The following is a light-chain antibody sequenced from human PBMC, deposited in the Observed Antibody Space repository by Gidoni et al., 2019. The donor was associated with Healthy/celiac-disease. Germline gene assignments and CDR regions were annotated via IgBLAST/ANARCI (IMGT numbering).Light chain of an antibody. CDR2: DAS. V-gene: IGKV1-33*01. CDR1: QDISNY. CDR3: QQYDNIPTT. Sequence: DIPMTHSPSSLSASVGDRVTITCQASQDISNYLTWYQQKPGKAPKLLIYDASNLETGVPSRFSGSGSGTDFTFTISSLQHEDIATYYCQQYDNIPTTFGQGTRLEIK. J-gene: IGKJ5*01.